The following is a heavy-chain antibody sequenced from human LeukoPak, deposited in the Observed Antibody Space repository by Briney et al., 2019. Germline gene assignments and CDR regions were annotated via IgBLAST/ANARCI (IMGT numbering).Heavy chain of an antibody. CDR2: ISWNSGSI. J-gene: IGHJ4*02. V-gene: IGHV3-9*01. CDR1: GFTFDDYA. D-gene: IGHD3-10*01. CDR3: AKGGLSYYYGSGSYYGH. Sequence: GGSLRLSCAASGFTFDDYAMHWVRQAPGKGLEWVSGISWNSGSIGYADSVKGRFTISRDNAKNSLYLQMNSLRAEDTALYYCAKGGLSYYYGSGSYYGHWGQGTLVTVSS.